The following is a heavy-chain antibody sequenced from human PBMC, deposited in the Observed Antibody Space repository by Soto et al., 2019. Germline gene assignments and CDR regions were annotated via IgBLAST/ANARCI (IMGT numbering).Heavy chain of an antibody. CDR2: IYYSGST. J-gene: IGHJ4*02. CDR1: GGSISSGGYY. V-gene: IGHV4-31*03. Sequence: QVQLQESGPGLVKPSQTLSLTCTVSGGSISSGGYYWSWIRQHPGKGLEWIGYIYYSGSTYYNPSLKSRVTIAVDSSKNHLPLKMSSVTAADKAVYYCAREPINWGTGTLGTVSS. CDR3: AREPIN. D-gene: IGHD5-12*01.